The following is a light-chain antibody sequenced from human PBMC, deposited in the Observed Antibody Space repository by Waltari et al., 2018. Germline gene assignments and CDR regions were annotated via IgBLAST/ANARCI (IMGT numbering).Light chain of an antibody. CDR2: AAS. V-gene: IGKV3-20*01. Sequence: EVVLTQSPATLSLSPGERATLSCRASQTVSRSRLVWYQQKPGQAPRLLIYAASTRATGIPGRFSGSGSGTDFSLTISRVEPEDFAVYYCQQYGSSVMYTFGQGTKLEIQ. J-gene: IGKJ2*01. CDR3: QQYGSSVMYT. CDR1: QTVSRSR.